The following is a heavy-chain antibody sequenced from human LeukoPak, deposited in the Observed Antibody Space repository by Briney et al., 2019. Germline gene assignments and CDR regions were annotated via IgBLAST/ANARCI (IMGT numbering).Heavy chain of an antibody. Sequence: GGSLTLSCAASGFTFSSYGMHWVRQAPGKGLEWVAFIRYDGSNKYYADSVKGRFTISRDNSKTTLYLQMDRLRAEDTAVYYCARLYCSGGSCYSGVYWGQGTLVAVSS. CDR1: GFTFSSYG. D-gene: IGHD2-15*01. V-gene: IGHV3-30*02. CDR3: ARLYCSGGSCYSGVY. J-gene: IGHJ4*02. CDR2: IRYDGSNK.